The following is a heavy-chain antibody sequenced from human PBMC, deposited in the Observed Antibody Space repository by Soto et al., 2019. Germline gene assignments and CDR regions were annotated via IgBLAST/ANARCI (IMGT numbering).Heavy chain of an antibody. CDR2: IKSKTDGGTT. J-gene: IGHJ4*02. D-gene: IGHD3-22*01. CDR1: GFTFSNAW. Sequence: GGSLRLSCAASGFTFSNAWMSWVRQAPGKGLEWVGRIKSKTDGGTTDYAAPVKGRFTISRDDSKNTLYLQMNSLKTEDTAVYYCTTESYGDFEYYYDSSGYSDLTYYRVQGTLVTVSS. CDR3: TTESYGDFEYYYDSSGYSDLTYY. V-gene: IGHV3-15*01.